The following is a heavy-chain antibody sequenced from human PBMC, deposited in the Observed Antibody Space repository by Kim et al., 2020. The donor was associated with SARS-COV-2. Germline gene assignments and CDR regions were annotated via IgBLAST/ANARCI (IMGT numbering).Heavy chain of an antibody. V-gene: IGHV4-34*01. D-gene: IGHD3-9*01. CDR1: GGSFSGYY. Sequence: SETLSLTCAVYGGSFSGYYWSWIRQPPGKGLEWIGEINHSGSTNYNPSLKSRVTISVDTSKNQFSLKPSSVTAADTAVYYCARGGVFYDILTGYYRGVGYYYYYGMDVWGQGTTVTVSS. J-gene: IGHJ6*02. CDR3: ARGGVFYDILTGYYRGVGYYYYYGMDV. CDR2: INHSGST.